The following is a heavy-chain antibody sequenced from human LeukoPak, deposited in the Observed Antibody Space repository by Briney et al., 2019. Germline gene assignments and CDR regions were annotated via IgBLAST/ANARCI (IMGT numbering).Heavy chain of an antibody. CDR3: AKDPNYDFWSGYYFDY. V-gene: IGHV3-7*01. J-gene: IGHJ4*02. D-gene: IGHD3-3*01. CDR1: GFSFSTYW. CDR2: IKQDGSEK. Sequence: GGSLRLSCVASGFSFSTYWMSWVRQAPGKGLEWVANIKQDGSEKYYADSVKGRFTISRDNSKNTLYLQMNSLRAEDTAVYYCAKDPNYDFWSGYYFDYWGQGTLVTVSS.